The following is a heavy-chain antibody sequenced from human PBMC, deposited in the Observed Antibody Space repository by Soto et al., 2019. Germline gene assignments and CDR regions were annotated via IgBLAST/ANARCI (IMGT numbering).Heavy chain of an antibody. CDR3: ARGGACVSGGSCIRYFDY. V-gene: IGHV4-34*01. D-gene: IGHD2-15*01. Sequence: SETLSLGGAVYVGSFSGYYWRWIRQRPGKGLESIGEINHSGSTNYNPSLKSRVTISVDTSNNQFSLKLSSVTAADTAVYYCARGGACVSGGSCIRYFDYWGQGTRVTVSS. CDR1: VGSFSGYY. J-gene: IGHJ4*02. CDR2: INHSGST.